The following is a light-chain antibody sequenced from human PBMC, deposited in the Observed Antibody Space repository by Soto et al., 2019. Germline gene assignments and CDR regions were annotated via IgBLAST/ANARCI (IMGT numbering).Light chain of an antibody. CDR2: GNS. Sequence: QSVLTQPPSVSGAPGQRDTISCTGSSSNIGAGYDVHWYQPLPGTAPKLLIYGNSNRPSGVPDRFSGSKSGTSASLAITWLQAEDEADYYCQSYDSSLSVSFGGGTKLTVL. CDR1: SSNIGAGYD. V-gene: IGLV1-40*01. CDR3: QSYDSSLSVS. J-gene: IGLJ2*01.